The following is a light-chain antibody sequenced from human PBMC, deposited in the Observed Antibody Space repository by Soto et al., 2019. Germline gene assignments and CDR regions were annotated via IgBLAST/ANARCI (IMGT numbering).Light chain of an antibody. CDR2: EVS. Sequence: QSALTQPPSVSGSPGQSVTISCTGTSSDVGSYNRLSWYQQPPGTAPKLIMYEVSNRPSGVPDRFSGSKSGNTASLTISGLQSEDEADYYCCSYTGAYVALGGGTKLTVL. V-gene: IGLV2-18*02. CDR1: SSDVGSYNR. J-gene: IGLJ2*01. CDR3: CSYTGAYVA.